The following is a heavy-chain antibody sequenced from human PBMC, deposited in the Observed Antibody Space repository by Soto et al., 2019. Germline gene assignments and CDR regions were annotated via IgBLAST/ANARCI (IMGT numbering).Heavy chain of an antibody. Sequence: ASVKVSCKASGYTFTSYAMHWVRQAPGQRLEWMGWINAGNGNTKYSQKFHGRVTITRDTSASTAYMELSSLRSEDTAVYYCAREYCSSTSCYGLRRDYYYGMDVWGQGTTVTVSS. J-gene: IGHJ6*02. CDR1: GYTFTSYA. CDR3: AREYCSSTSCYGLRRDYYYGMDV. CDR2: INAGNGNT. V-gene: IGHV1-3*01. D-gene: IGHD2-2*01.